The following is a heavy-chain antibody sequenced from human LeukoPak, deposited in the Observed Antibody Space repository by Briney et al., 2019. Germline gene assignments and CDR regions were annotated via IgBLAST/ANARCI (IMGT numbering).Heavy chain of an antibody. CDR3: VQEGPRGLAFDI. CDR1: GVTFSSYV. CDR2: ISGSGGGT. J-gene: IGHJ3*02. V-gene: IGHV3-23*01. Sequence: GGSLRLSCEASGVTFSSYVMSWVRQAPGKGPGWVSGISGSGGGTYYADSVKGRFAISRDNSKNTLYLQMNSLRAEDTAVYYCVQEGPRGLAFDIWGQGTKVTASS.